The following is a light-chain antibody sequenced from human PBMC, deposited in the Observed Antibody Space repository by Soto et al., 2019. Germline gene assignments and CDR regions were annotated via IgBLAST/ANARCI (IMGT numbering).Light chain of an antibody. CDR1: QSVSNN. Sequence: EIVMTQSPATLSVSPGERVTLSCRASQSVSNNLVWYQQKPGQAPRLLMYGSSIRVTGIPARFSGSGSGTEFTLTISSLQSEDFAVYYCQQHNNWPPITFGQGTRLEIK. V-gene: IGKV3-15*01. CDR3: QQHNNWPPIT. J-gene: IGKJ5*01. CDR2: GSS.